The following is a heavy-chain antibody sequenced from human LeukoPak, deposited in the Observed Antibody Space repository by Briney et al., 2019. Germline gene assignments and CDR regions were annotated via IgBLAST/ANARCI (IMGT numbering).Heavy chain of an antibody. Sequence: ASETLSLTCTVSGASVSSASYWTWIRQPPGKGVEWIAHIYNGVNTNYNPSLKSRVTISVDKSKNQFSLKLSSVTAADTAVYYCARELRREGFDYWGQGTLVTVSS. J-gene: IGHJ4*02. V-gene: IGHV4-61*01. CDR2: IYNGVNT. CDR1: GASVSSASY. D-gene: IGHD1-26*01. CDR3: ARELRREGFDY.